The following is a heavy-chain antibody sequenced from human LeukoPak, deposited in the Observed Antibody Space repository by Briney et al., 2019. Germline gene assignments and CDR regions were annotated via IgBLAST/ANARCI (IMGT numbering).Heavy chain of an antibody. D-gene: IGHD6-13*01. Sequence: SETLSLTCTVSGDSISSRSYYWGWIRQPPGKGLEWIGSIYYSGITYYNPSLKSRVTISVDTSKNQFSLKLSSVTAADTAVYYCARYGRREQVAFDYWGQGTLVTVSS. J-gene: IGHJ4*02. CDR2: IYYSGIT. CDR1: GDSISSRSYY. V-gene: IGHV4-39*01. CDR3: ARYGRREQVAFDY.